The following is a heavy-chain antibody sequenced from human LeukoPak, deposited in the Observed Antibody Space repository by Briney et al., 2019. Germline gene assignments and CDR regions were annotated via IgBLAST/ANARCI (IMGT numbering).Heavy chain of an antibody. J-gene: IGHJ4*01. V-gene: IGHV3-21*04. Sequence: KPGGSLRLSCAASGFTFSSYSMNWVRQAPGKGLEWVSSISSSSSYIYYADSVKGRFTISRDNAKNSLYLQLNSLRPEDTALYFCSTDPRSLLYWGHGTLVTVSS. CDR1: GFTFSSYS. CDR3: STDPRSLLY. D-gene: IGHD4-17*01. CDR2: ISSSSSYI.